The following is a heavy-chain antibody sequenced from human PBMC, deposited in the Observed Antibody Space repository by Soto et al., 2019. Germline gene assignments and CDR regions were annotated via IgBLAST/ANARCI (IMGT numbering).Heavy chain of an antibody. V-gene: IGHV3-23*01. Sequence: EVQLLESGGGLVQPGGSLRLSCAASGFTFSSYAMSWDRQAPGKGLEWVSAISGSGGSTYYADSVKGRFTISRDNSKNTLYLQMNSLRAEDTAVYYCAKAVDYYGSGSYFDYWGQGTLVTVSS. CDR1: GFTFSSYA. D-gene: IGHD3-10*01. CDR2: ISGSGGST. CDR3: AKAVDYYGSGSYFDY. J-gene: IGHJ4*02.